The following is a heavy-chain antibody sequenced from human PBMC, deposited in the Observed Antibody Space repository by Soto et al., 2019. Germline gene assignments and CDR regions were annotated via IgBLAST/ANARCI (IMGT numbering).Heavy chain of an antibody. V-gene: IGHV4-38-2*01. Sequence: SETLSLTCAVSGYSISTGYYWGWVRQPPGKGLEWIGSIYRSGSTYYNPSLKSRVTISMDMSKNQFSLKLTSVTAADTAVYYCARVAYFDTTGYYYYFDYWGQGTLVTVSS. CDR3: ARVAYFDTTGYYYYFDY. CDR1: GYSISTGYY. D-gene: IGHD3-22*01. CDR2: IYRSGST. J-gene: IGHJ4*02.